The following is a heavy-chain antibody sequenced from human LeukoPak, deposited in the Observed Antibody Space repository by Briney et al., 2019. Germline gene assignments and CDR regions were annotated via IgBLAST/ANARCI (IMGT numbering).Heavy chain of an antibody. CDR1: GLTFSSHW. J-gene: IGHJ4*02. V-gene: IGHV3-74*01. CDR3: ARARASGRSGFDY. CDR2: ITNDGSST. Sequence: PGGSLRLSCAASGLTFSSHWMHWVRQAPGKGLVWVSRITNDGSSTTYADSVKGRFTISRDNAKNMLYLQVNSLRAEDTAVYYCARARASGRSGFDYWGQGTLVTVSS. D-gene: IGHD2-15*01.